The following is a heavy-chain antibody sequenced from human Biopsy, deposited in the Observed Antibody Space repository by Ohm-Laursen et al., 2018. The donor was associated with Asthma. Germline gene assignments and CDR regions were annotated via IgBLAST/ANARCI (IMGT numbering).Heavy chain of an antibody. D-gene: IGHD1-26*01. Sequence: SLRLSCSATGITFSTHGMHWVRQAPGKGLEWVAVISFDGSNEDYADSVKGRFTISRDNSKNTLFLEMNSLRPEDTAVYYCAKELFPGWELRRGPDSWGQGTLVTVSS. V-gene: IGHV3-30*18. CDR3: AKELFPGWELRRGPDS. CDR1: GITFSTHG. J-gene: IGHJ4*02. CDR2: ISFDGSNE.